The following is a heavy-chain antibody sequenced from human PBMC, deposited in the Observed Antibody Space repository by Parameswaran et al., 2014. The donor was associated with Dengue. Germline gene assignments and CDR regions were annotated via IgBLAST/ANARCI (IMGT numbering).Heavy chain of an antibody. V-gene: IGHV4-34*01. J-gene: IGHJ6*02. D-gene: IGHD3-10*01. Sequence: PGKGLEWIGEINHSGSTNYNPSLKSRVTISVDTSKNQFSLKLSSVTAADTAVYYCAKLLNWRSFGSPYGMDVWGQGTTVTVSS. CDR2: INHSGST. CDR3: AKLLNWRSFGSPYGMDV.